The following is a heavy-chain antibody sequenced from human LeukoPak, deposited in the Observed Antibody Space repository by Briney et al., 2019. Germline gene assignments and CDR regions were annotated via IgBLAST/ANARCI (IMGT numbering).Heavy chain of an antibody. CDR2: ISSSSSYI. CDR1: AFTFSSDS. J-gene: IGHJ4*02. CDR3: ARELYSSGWARIYYFEY. V-gene: IGHV3-21*01. Sequence: GGSLRLSCAASAFTFSSDSMNRVRQAPGKGLEWVSSISSSSSYIYYADSVKGRFTISRDNAKNSLYLQMNSLRAEDTAVYYCARELYSSGWARIYYFEYWGQGTLVTVSS. D-gene: IGHD6-19*01.